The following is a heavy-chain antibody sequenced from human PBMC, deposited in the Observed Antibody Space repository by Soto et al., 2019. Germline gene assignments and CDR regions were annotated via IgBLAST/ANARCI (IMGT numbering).Heavy chain of an antibody. V-gene: IGHV4-39*01. D-gene: IGHD2-2*01. CDR3: ARLGGHCSSSSCFGFYVMDV. J-gene: IGHJ6*02. CDR2: FYYSENT. Sequence: SETLSLTCAVSGCSITSSSYSWGWVRQPPGKGLEWIATFYYSENTHYNPPLESRVTISVDTSKNQFSLKLSSVTAADTAVYYCARLGGHCSSSSCFGFYVMDVWGQGTTVTVS. CDR1: GCSITSSSYS.